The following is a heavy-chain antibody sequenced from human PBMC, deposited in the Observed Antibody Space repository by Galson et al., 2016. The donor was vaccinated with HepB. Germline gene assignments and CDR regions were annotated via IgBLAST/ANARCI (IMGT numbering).Heavy chain of an antibody. Sequence: SLRLSCAASGFTFSTYWMTWVRQAPGKGLEWVANIKEYESMKSYVDSVKGRFTISRDNANNLLYLQMNSLRAEDTAVYSCARVIAEDEALGDWGQGTLVTVSS. CDR2: IKEYESMK. CDR1: GFTFSTYW. D-gene: IGHD6-13*01. CDR3: ARVIAEDEALGD. V-gene: IGHV3-7*01. J-gene: IGHJ4*02.